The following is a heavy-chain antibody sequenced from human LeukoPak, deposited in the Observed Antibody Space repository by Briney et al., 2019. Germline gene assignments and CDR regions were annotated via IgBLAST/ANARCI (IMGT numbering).Heavy chain of an antibody. CDR2: ISGSGSRT. J-gene: IGHJ4*02. CDR1: GFTFNYYA. V-gene: IGHV3-23*01. D-gene: IGHD4-17*01. Sequence: GGSLRLSCAASGFTFNYYAMSWVRQTPVKGLEWVSAISGSGSRTFYADSVQGRFTISRDNSKNTLYLHMNFLRADDTAIYYCAKPQNTVTTWFEYWGQGTLVAVSS. CDR3: AKPQNTVTTWFEY.